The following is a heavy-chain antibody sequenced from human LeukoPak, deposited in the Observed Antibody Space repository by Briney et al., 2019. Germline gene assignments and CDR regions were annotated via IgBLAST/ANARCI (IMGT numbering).Heavy chain of an antibody. J-gene: IGHJ4*02. V-gene: IGHV4-4*07. CDR1: GGSISSYY. CDR3: ARAGDSSGYEYYFDY. Sequence: SETLSLTCTVSGGSISSYYWSWIRQPAGKGLEWIGRIHTSGSTNYNPSLKSRVTMSVDMSTNQFSLKLSSVTAADTAVYYCARAGDSSGYEYYFDYWGQGTLVTVSS. D-gene: IGHD3-22*01. CDR2: IHTSGST.